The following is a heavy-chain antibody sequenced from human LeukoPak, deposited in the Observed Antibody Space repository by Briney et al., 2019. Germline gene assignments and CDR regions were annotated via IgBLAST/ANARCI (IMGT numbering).Heavy chain of an antibody. V-gene: IGHV3-9*01. J-gene: IGHJ3*02. D-gene: IGHD4-17*01. CDR1: GFTFDDYA. Sequence: PGGSLRLSCAASGFTFDDYAMHWVRQAPGKGLEWVSGISWNSGSIGYADSVKGRFTISRDNAKNSLYLQMNSLRAEDTALYYCAKDVYDYGDYAAAFDIWGQGTMVTVSS. CDR3: AKDVYDYGDYAAAFDI. CDR2: ISWNSGSI.